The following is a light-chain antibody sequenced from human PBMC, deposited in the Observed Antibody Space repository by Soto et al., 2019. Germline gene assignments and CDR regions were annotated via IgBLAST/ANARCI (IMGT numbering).Light chain of an antibody. J-gene: IGKJ1*01. CDR1: QSISSW. Sequence: DIQMTQSTSTLSASVGDRVTITCRASQSISSWLAWYQQKPGKAPKLLIYDASSLESGVPSRFSSSGSGTEFTLTISSLQPDDFATYYCQQYNSYRTFGQGTKVEIK. V-gene: IGKV1-5*01. CDR2: DAS. CDR3: QQYNSYRT.